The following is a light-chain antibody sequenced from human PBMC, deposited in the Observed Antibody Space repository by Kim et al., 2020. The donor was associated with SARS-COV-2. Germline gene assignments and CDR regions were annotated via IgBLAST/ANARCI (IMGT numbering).Light chain of an antibody. V-gene: IGLV3-9*01. Sequence: VALGQTARITCGGNNIGSKNVHWYQQKRGQAPVLVIYRDSNRPSGIPERFSGSNSGNTATLTISRAQAGDEADYYCQVWDSSTAWVFGGGTQLTVL. CDR1: NIGSKN. CDR2: RDS. J-gene: IGLJ3*02. CDR3: QVWDSSTAWV.